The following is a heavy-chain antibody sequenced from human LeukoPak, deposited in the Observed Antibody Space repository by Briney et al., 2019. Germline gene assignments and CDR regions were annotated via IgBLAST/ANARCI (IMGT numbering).Heavy chain of an antibody. CDR3: ARPPGYYYYYYGMDV. J-gene: IGHJ6*02. CDR2: ISAYNGNT. D-gene: IGHD7-27*01. CDR1: GYTFTSYG. V-gene: IGHV1-18*01. Sequence: ASVKVSCKASGYTFTSYGISWVRQAPGQGLEWMGWISAYNGNTNYAQKLQGRVTMTTDTSTSTAYMELRSLRSDDTAVYYCARPPGYYYYYYGMDVWGQGTTVTVSS.